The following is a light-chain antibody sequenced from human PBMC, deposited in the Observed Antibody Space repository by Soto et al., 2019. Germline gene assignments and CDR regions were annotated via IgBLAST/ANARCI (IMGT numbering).Light chain of an antibody. CDR2: GAS. V-gene: IGKV3-15*01. CDR3: QQYNNWPPYT. Sequence: EIVMTQSPATLSVSPGERATLSCRASQSVSSNLAWYQQKPGQAPRLLIYGASTRGTGSPARFIGSGSGTQFTLTLSSRQAEDFDGYYCQQYNNWPPYTFGQGSMLEIK. CDR1: QSVSSN. J-gene: IGKJ2*01.